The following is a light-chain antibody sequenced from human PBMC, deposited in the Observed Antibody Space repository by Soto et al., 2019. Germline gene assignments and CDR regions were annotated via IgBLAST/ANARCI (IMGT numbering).Light chain of an antibody. CDR1: QSVSSSY. V-gene: IGKV3-20*01. CDR2: GAS. Sequence: EIVLTQSPGTLSLSPGERATLSCRASQSVSSSYLSWYQHQPGQATLLLIYGASSRATSIPDMFSGSGSAKVFTLTSSILEDEDAAVYYCQQYSSSSWTFGQGTKVDVK. J-gene: IGKJ1*01. CDR3: QQYSSSSWT.